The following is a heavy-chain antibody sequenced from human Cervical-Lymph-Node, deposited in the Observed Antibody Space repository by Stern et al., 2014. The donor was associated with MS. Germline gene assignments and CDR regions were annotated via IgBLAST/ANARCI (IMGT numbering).Heavy chain of an antibody. Sequence: QVQLVQSGAEVKKPGSWVTGACKASGDTFSSYAISWVRQAPGPGLEWMGAIIPIFGTASYTQRFQGRVTSNADESTSTAYMELSSLRSEDTAVYYCARGELKEGLVRGMDVWGQGTTVTVSS. D-gene: IGHD1-26*01. V-gene: IGHV1-69*01. CDR3: ARGELKEGLVRGMDV. CDR1: GDTFSSYA. CDR2: IIPIFGTA. J-gene: IGHJ6*02.